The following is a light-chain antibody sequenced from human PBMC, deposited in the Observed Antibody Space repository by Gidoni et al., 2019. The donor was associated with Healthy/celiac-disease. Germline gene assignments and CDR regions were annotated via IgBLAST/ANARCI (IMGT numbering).Light chain of an antibody. Sequence: SYVLTPPPPASVAPRKTARITCGGNNIGSKSVHWYQPKPGQAPVLVIYYDSDRPSGIPERFSGSNSGNAATLTIIMVEAADEADYYWQVWDSSSDHPHVVFGGGTKLTVL. V-gene: IGLV3-21*04. CDR3: QVWDSSSDHPHVV. J-gene: IGLJ2*01. CDR2: YDS. CDR1: NIGSKS.